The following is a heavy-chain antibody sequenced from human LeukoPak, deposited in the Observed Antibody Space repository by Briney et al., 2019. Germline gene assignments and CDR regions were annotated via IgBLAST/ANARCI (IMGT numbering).Heavy chain of an antibody. Sequence: GGSLRLSCAASGFTFSGSAMHWVRQASGKGLEWVGRIRSKANSYATAYAASVKGRFTISRDNSKNTVYLEMSSLRAEDTAVYYCVREVSAWPKNWFDPWGQGTLVTVSS. D-gene: IGHD3-3*01. J-gene: IGHJ5*02. V-gene: IGHV3-73*01. CDR2: IRSKANSYAT. CDR3: VREVSAWPKNWFDP. CDR1: GFTFSGSA.